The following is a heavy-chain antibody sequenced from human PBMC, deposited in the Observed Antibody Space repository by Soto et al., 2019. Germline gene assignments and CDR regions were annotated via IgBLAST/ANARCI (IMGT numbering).Heavy chain of an antibody. V-gene: IGHV1-3*01. CDR1: GYTFTSYA. Sequence: ASVKVSCKASGYTFTSYAMHWVRQAPGQRLEWIGWINAGNGNTKYSQKFQGRVTITRDTSTSTAYMELSSLRSEDTAVYYCSRDPSVRITGTPSPHPWGQGALVTVS. J-gene: IGHJ5*02. CDR2: INAGNGNT. CDR3: SRDPSVRITGTPSPHP. D-gene: IGHD1-7*01.